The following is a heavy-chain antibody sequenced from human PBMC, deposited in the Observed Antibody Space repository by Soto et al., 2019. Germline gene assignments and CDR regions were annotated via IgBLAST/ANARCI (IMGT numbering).Heavy chain of an antibody. V-gene: IGHV4-34*01. CDR1: GGSFSGYY. Sequence: SETLSLTCAVYGGSFSGYYWSWIRQPPGKRLEWIREINHSGSTNYNPSLKSRVTISVDTSKNQFSLKLSSVTAADTAVYYCARAKKSGNWNWTYDYWGQGTLVTVSS. J-gene: IGHJ4*02. CDR2: INHSGST. D-gene: IGHD1-7*01. CDR3: ARAKKSGNWNWTYDY.